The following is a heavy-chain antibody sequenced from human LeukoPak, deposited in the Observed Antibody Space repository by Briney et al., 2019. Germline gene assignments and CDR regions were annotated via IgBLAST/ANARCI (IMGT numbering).Heavy chain of an antibody. V-gene: IGHV1-2*02. D-gene: IGHD2-2*01. J-gene: IGHJ4*02. CDR3: ARVGLICSRTSCYRPIDY. CDR2: INPNSGGT. CDR1: GYTFTGYY. Sequence: ASVKVSCKASGYTFTGYYMHWVRQAPGQGLEWMGWINPNSGGTNYAQKFQGRVTMTRDTSISTAYMELSRLRSDDTAVYYCARVGLICSRTSCYRPIDYWGQGTLVTVSS.